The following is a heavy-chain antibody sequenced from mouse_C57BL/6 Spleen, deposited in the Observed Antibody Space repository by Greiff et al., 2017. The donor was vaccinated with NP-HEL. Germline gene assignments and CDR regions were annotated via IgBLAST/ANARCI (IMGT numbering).Heavy chain of an antibody. Sequence: QVQLQQPGAELVKPGASVKMSCKASGYTFTSYWITWVKQRPGQGLEWIGDIYPGSGSTNYNEKFKSKATLTVDTSSSTAYMQLSRLTSEDSAVYYCARSRTTVVATDYWGKGTTLTVSS. V-gene: IGHV1-55*01. CDR2: IYPGSGST. CDR3: ARSRTTVVATDY. J-gene: IGHJ2*01. D-gene: IGHD1-1*01. CDR1: GYTFTSYW.